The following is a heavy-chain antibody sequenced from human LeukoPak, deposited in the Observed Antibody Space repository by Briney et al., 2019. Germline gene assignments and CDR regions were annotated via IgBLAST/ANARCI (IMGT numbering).Heavy chain of an antibody. Sequence: SETLSHTCTVSGGSISSGGYYWSWIRQHPGKGLEWIGYIYYSGSTYYNPSLKSRVTISVDASKNQFSLKLSSVTAADTAVYYCARDTAAATVDYWGQGTLVTVSS. CDR2: IYYSGST. CDR3: ARDTAAATVDY. J-gene: IGHJ4*02. D-gene: IGHD6-13*01. CDR1: GGSISSGGYY. V-gene: IGHV4-31*03.